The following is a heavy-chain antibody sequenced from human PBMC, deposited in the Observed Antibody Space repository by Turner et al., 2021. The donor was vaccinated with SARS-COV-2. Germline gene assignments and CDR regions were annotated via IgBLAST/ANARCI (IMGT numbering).Heavy chain of an antibody. CDR1: GCSISSSSYY. CDR2: LYYSGTS. CDR3: ARRNWKLTEWY. D-gene: IGHD1-1*01. J-gene: IGHJ2*01. V-gene: IGHV4-39*01. Sequence: QLQLQESGPGLVKPSATLSLTCTVSGCSISSSSYYWALIRQPPGKGLSWIGSLYYSGTSYYNPSLKSRVTISVDTSKNQFSLKLSSVTAADTAVYYCARRNWKLTEWY.